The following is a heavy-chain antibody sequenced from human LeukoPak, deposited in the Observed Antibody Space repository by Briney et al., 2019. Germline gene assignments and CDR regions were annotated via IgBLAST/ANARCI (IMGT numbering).Heavy chain of an antibody. V-gene: IGHV4-34*01. Sequence: MPSETLSLTCAVYGGSFSGYYWSWIRQPPGKGLEWIGEINHSGSTNYNPSLKSRVTISMDTSKNQLSLNLTSVTAADTALYYCARLPGSSHGYYFDYWGQGTLVTVSS. CDR2: INHSGST. J-gene: IGHJ4*02. D-gene: IGHD5-18*01. CDR1: GGSFSGYY. CDR3: ARLPGSSHGYYFDY.